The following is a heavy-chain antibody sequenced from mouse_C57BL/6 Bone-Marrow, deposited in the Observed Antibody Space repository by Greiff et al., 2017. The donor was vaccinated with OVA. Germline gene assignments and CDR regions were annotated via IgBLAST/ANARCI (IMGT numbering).Heavy chain of an antibody. Sequence: VQLQQSGPELVKPGASVKISCKASGYAFSSSWMNWVKQRPGKGLEWIGRIYPGDGDTNYNGKFKGKATLTADKSSSTAYMQLSSLTSEDSSVYFCGRSIPDGYSYYYAMDYWGQGTSVTVSS. V-gene: IGHV1-82*01. D-gene: IGHD2-3*01. CDR3: GRSIPDGYSYYYAMDY. J-gene: IGHJ4*01. CDR2: IYPGDGDT. CDR1: GYAFSSSW.